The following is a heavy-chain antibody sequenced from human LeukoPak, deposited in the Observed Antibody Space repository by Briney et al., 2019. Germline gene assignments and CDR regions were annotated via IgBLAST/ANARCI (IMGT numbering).Heavy chain of an antibody. V-gene: IGHV1-69*04. CDR2: IIPILGIA. Sequence: ASVKVSCKASGGTFSSYAISWVRQAPGQGLEWMGRIIPILGIANYAQKFQGRVTIAADKSTSTAYMELSSLRSEDTAVYYCARDNVVSYFDYWGQGTLVTVSS. CDR3: ARDNVVSYFDY. D-gene: IGHD3-22*01. J-gene: IGHJ4*02. CDR1: GGTFSSYA.